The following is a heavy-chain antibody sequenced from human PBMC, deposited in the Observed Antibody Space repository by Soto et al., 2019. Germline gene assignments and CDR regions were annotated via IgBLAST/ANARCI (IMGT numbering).Heavy chain of an antibody. CDR3: ASYDFWSGYYFL. V-gene: IGHV4-31*03. J-gene: IGHJ4*02. Sequence: SETLSLTCTVSGGSISSGGYYWSWIRQHPGKGLEWIGCIYYSGSTYYNPSLKSRVTISVDTSKNQFSLKLSSVTAADTAVYYCASYDFWSGYYFLWGQGTLVTVSS. D-gene: IGHD3-3*01. CDR2: IYYSGST. CDR1: GGSISSGGYY.